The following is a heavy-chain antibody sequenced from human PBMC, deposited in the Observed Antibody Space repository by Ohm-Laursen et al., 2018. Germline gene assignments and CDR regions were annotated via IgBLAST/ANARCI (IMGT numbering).Heavy chain of an antibody. V-gene: IGHV1-69*13. J-gene: IGHJ4*02. CDR3: ARGGENGPWGLDY. D-gene: IGHD7-27*01. CDR1: GYTFTGYY. CDR2: IIPIFGTA. Sequence: GASVKVSCKASGYTFTGYYMHWVRQAPGQGLEWMGGIIPIFGTANYAQKFQGRVTITADESTSTAYMELSSLRSEDTAVYYCARGGENGPWGLDYWGQGTLVTVSS.